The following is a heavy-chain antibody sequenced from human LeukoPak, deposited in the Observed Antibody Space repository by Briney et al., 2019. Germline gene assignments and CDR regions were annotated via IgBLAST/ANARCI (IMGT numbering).Heavy chain of an antibody. V-gene: IGHV4-39*01. J-gene: IGHJ5*02. CDR2: IYYSGST. Sequence: SETLSLTCTVSGGSISSSSYYWGWIRQPPGKGLEWIGSIYYSGSTYYNPSLKSRVTISVDTSKNQFSLKLSSVTAADTAVYYCARHEEKWITMVRGVLNWFDPWGQGTLVTVSS. CDR3: ARHEEKWITMVRGVLNWFDP. CDR1: GGSISSSSYY. D-gene: IGHD3-10*01.